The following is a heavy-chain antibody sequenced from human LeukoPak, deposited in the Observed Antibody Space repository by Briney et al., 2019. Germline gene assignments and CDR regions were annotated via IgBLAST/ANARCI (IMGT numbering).Heavy chain of an antibody. CDR2: ISGSGGST. CDR1: GFTFNSYA. J-gene: IGHJ4*02. D-gene: IGHD3-3*01. CDR3: AGSITIFGVVPSD. Sequence: GGSLRLSCAASGFTFNSYAMTWVRQAPGKGLEWVSAISGSGGSTYYADSVKGRFTISRDNAKNSLYLQMNSLRAEDTAVYYCAGSITIFGVVPSDWGQGTLVTVSS. V-gene: IGHV3-23*01.